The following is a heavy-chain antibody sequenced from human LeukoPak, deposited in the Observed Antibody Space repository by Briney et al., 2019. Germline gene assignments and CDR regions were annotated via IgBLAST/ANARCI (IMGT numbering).Heavy chain of an antibody. V-gene: IGHV3-30*01. Sequence: GRSLRLSCAASGFTFSSYAMHWVRQAPGKGLEWVAVISYDGSNKYYADSVKGRFTISRDNSKNTLYLQMNSLRAEDAAVYYCARQRVRYSSSSGALGYWGQGTLVTVSS. CDR3: ARQRVRYSSSSGALGY. J-gene: IGHJ4*02. CDR2: ISYDGSNK. CDR1: GFTFSSYA. D-gene: IGHD6-6*01.